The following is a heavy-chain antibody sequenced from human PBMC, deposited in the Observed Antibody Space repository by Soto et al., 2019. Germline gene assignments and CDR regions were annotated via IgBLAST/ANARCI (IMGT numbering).Heavy chain of an antibody. V-gene: IGHV3-23*01. J-gene: IGHJ4*02. CDR1: GITFGNRA. CDR2: ITDTGGDA. CDR3: ARGAKASYPGSRIFDF. Sequence: GGSLRLSCVASGITFGNRAMSWVRQAPGEGLEWVSAITDTGGDAKYADSVRGRFAISRDNSKNTLYLQMSSLRAEDSAVYYCARGAKASYPGSRIFDFWGRGTLFTVSS. D-gene: IGHD2-15*01.